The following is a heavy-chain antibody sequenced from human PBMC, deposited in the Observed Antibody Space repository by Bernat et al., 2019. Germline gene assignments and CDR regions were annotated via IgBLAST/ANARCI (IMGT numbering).Heavy chain of an antibody. Sequence: EVQLVESGGGLVKPGGSLRLSCAASGFTFSSYSMNWVRQAPGKGLEWVSSISSSSYIYYADSVKGRFTISRDNAKNSLYLQMNSLRAEDTAVYYCAREGYNSGWYVGPDYWGQGTLVTVSS. CDR3: AREGYNSGWYVGPDY. D-gene: IGHD6-19*01. J-gene: IGHJ4*02. CDR2: ISSSSYI. V-gene: IGHV3-21*01. CDR1: GFTFSSYS.